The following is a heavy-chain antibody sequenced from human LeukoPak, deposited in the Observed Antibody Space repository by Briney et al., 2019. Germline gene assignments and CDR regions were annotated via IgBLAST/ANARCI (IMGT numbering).Heavy chain of an antibody. CDR2: INTDGSST. Sequence: PGGSLRLSCSASGFTLSNYWMHWVRQAPGKGLVWVSRINTDGSSTNYADSVKGRFTVSRDNAKNTLYLQMSSLRAEDTAVYYCARVIGWDEPFDIWGQGTMVTVSS. V-gene: IGHV3-74*01. CDR1: GFTLSNYW. CDR3: ARVIGWDEPFDI. J-gene: IGHJ3*02. D-gene: IGHD1-26*01.